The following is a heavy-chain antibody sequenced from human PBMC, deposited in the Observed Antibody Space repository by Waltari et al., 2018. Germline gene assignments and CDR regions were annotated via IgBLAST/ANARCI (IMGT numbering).Heavy chain of an antibody. CDR1: GGSISSNHYY. Sequence: QLQLQESGPGLVKPSETLSLTCTVSGGSISSNHYYWGCIRQSPGKGLEWIDSIYYSGTTYYNPSLQSRATISVDTSKNQFSLKLTSVIAADTAMYYCARQGDSYGFFDSWGLGTLVTISS. D-gene: IGHD5-18*01. J-gene: IGHJ4*02. CDR2: IYYSGTT. V-gene: IGHV4-39*01. CDR3: ARQGDSYGFFDS.